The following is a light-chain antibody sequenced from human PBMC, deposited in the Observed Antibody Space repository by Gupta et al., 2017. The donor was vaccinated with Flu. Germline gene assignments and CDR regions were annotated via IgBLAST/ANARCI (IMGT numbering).Light chain of an antibody. CDR2: KAS. V-gene: IGKV1-5*03. Sequence: DRVTITCRASQTISTWLAWYQQKPGKAPKLLIYKASTLQSGVPSRFSGSGSGTEFSLTISSLQPDDFATYYCQQYNTYSALTFGGGTRVE. CDR1: QTISTW. J-gene: IGKJ4*01. CDR3: QQYNTYSALT.